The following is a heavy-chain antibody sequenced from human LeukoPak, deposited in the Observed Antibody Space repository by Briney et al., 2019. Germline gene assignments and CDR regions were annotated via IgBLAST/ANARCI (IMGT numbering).Heavy chain of an antibody. CDR3: ARAPVTIFGVVQNWFDP. Sequence: SETLSLTCTVSGFSISSAYYWGWIRQPPGKGLEWIGSIYRSGSTYYNPSLKSRVTISVDTSKNQFSLKLSSVTAADTAVYYCARAPVTIFGVVQNWFDPWGQGTLVIVSS. V-gene: IGHV4-38-2*02. D-gene: IGHD3-3*01. CDR2: IYRSGST. J-gene: IGHJ5*02. CDR1: GFSISSAYY.